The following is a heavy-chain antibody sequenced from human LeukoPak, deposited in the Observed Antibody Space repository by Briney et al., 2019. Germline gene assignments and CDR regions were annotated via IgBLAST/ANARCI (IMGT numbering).Heavy chain of an antibody. CDR1: GFTFSRYW. CDR2: INGDGSTT. CDR3: ARVESGGAFDI. V-gene: IGHV3-74*01. Sequence: PGGSLRLFCAASGFTFSRYWMHWVRQAPGKGLVWVSRINGDGSTTSYADSVKGRFTISRHRAKNTLYLQMNSLRAEDTAVYYCARVESGGAFDIWGEGTMVTVPS. J-gene: IGHJ3*02.